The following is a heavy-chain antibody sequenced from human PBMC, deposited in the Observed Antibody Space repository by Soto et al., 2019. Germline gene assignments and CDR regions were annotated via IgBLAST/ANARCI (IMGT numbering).Heavy chain of an antibody. CDR2: ISSSSSTI. V-gene: IGHV3-48*04. D-gene: IGHD2-2*02. CDR3: ARALIVVVPAAIPTAFDI. Sequence: GSLRLSCAASGFTFSSYSMNWVRQAPGKGLEWVSYISSSSSTIYYADSVKGRFTISRDNAKNSLYLQMNSLRAEDTAVYYCARALIVVVPAAIPTAFDIWGQGTMVTVSS. J-gene: IGHJ3*02. CDR1: GFTFSSYS.